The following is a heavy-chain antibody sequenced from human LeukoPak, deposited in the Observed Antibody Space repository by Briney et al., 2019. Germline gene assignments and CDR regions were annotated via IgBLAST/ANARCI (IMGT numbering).Heavy chain of an antibody. CDR2: INPSGGST. V-gene: IGHV1-46*01. J-gene: IGHJ5*02. D-gene: IGHD1-26*01. CDR3: ARVWLGGSQNHYNWFDP. CDR1: GYTFTSYY. Sequence: ASVKVSCKASGYTFTSYYMHWVRQAPGQGLEWMGIINPSGGSTSYAQKFQGRVTMTRDTSTSTVYMELSSLRSEDTAVYYCARVWLGGSQNHYNWFDPWGQGTLVTVYS.